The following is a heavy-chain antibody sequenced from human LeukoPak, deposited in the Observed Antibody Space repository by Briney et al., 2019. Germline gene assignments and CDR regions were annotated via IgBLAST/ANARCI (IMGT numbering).Heavy chain of an antibody. Sequence: PGGSLRLSCAASGFTFSSYAMSWVRQAPGKGLEWVSAISGSGGSTYHADSVKGRFTISRDNSWNTLYLQMNSLRAEDTAVYYCVRACGGDCYLADYWGQGTLVTVSS. V-gene: IGHV3-23*01. CDR3: VRACGGDCYLADY. CDR2: ISGSGGST. CDR1: GFTFSSYA. D-gene: IGHD2-21*02. J-gene: IGHJ4*02.